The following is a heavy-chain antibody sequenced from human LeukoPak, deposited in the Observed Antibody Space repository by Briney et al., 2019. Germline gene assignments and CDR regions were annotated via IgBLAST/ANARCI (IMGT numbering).Heavy chain of an antibody. CDR2: IKQDGSEK. CDR1: GFTFNNYA. J-gene: IGHJ4*02. D-gene: IGHD2-15*01. V-gene: IGHV3-7*01. Sequence: PGGSLRLSCAASGFTFNNYAMSWVRQAPGKGLEWVANIKQDGSEKYYVDSVKGRFTISRDNAKNSLYLQMNSLRAEDTAVYYCARDYCSGGSCYYDYWGQGTLVTVSS. CDR3: ARDYCSGGSCYYDY.